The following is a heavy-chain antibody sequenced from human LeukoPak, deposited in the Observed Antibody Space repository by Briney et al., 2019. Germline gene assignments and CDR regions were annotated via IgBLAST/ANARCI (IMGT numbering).Heavy chain of an antibody. CDR1: GGTLSDYV. D-gene: IGHD2-8*02. V-gene: IGHV1-2*02. CDR2: INPNNGGT. J-gene: IGHJ4*02. CDR3: ARVDGGEWYYFDH. Sequence: ASVKVSCKASGGTLSDYVISWVRQAPGQGLERMGWINPNNGGTNYAQKFQGRVTMTLDTSISTGYMELSRLRSDDTAIYFCARVDGGEWYYFDHWGQGTLVTVFS.